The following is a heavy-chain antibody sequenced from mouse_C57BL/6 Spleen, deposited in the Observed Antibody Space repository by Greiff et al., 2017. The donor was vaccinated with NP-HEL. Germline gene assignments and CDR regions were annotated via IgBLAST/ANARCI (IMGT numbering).Heavy chain of an antibody. V-gene: IGHV1-81*01. D-gene: IGHD3-2*02. Sequence: VKLVESGAELARPGASVKLSCKASGYTFTSYGISWVKQRTGQGLEWIGEIYPRSGNTYYNEKFKGKATLTADKSSSTAYMELRSLTSEDSAVYFCARGEDSSGPGFAYWGQGTLVTVSA. CDR2: IYPRSGNT. CDR1: GYTFTSYG. J-gene: IGHJ3*01. CDR3: ARGEDSSGPGFAY.